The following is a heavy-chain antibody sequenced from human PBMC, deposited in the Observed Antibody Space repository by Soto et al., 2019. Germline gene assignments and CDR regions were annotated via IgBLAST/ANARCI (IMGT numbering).Heavy chain of an antibody. CDR1: GYSFASYW. CDR2: IYPGDSDT. Sequence: GESLKISCQGSGYSFASYWIGWVRQMPGKDLEWMGIIYPGDSDTGYSPSFQGQVTISADKSLRTAYLQWTSLKASDTALYYCARTRSFTLGFYCDGMDVWGQGTTVTVS. CDR3: ARTRSFTLGFYCDGMDV. J-gene: IGHJ6*02. V-gene: IGHV5-51*01. D-gene: IGHD6-6*01.